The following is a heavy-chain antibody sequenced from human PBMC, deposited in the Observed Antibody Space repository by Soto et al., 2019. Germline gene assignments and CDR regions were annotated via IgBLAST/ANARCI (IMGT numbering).Heavy chain of an antibody. D-gene: IGHD2-21*02. V-gene: IGHV1-69*08. CDR2: IIPILGIA. CDR3: VREDGGNSPFDY. J-gene: IGHJ4*02. CDR1: GGTFSSYT. Sequence: QVQLVQSGAEVKKPGSSVKVSCKASGGTFSSYTISWVRQAPGQGLEWMGRIIPILGIANYAQKFQGRVTITADKSTSTAYMELSSLRSEDTAVYYCVREDGGNSPFDYWGQGALVTVSS.